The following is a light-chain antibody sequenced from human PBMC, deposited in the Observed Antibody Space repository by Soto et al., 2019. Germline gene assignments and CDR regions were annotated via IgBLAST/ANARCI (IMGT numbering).Light chain of an antibody. CDR1: SSNIGAAYA. CDR3: QSYDTRLNGYV. Sequence: QSVLTQPPSVSGAPGQRVTISCTGSSSNIGAAYAVHWYQQLPGTAPKLLMYGDSTRPSGVPDRFSGSKSGTSVSLAITGLQAEDEADYYCQSYDTRLNGYVFGSGTKVTVL. CDR2: GDS. J-gene: IGLJ1*01. V-gene: IGLV1-40*01.